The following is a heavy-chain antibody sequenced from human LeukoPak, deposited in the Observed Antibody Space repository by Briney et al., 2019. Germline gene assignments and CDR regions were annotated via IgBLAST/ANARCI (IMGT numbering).Heavy chain of an antibody. V-gene: IGHV3-21*01. D-gene: IGHD3-3*01. J-gene: IGHJ4*02. CDR3: ARAEWVDY. CDR2: ISGGTTHI. Sequence: GGSLRLSCAASGFTFRRYAMSWVRQAPGKGLEWVSSISGGTTHIYYADSVKGRFTISRDDAKSSLYLQMDSLRAEDTAVYYCARAEWVDYWGQGTLVTVSS. CDR1: GFTFRRYA.